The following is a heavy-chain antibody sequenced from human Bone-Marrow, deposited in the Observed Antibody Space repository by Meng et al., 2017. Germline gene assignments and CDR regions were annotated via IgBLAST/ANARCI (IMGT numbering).Heavy chain of an antibody. V-gene: IGHV3-23*01. D-gene: IGHD3-3*01. CDR1: GFTFSSYA. CDR2: ISGSGGST. Sequence: GESLKISCAASGFTFSSYAMSWVRQAPGKGLEWVSAISGSGGSTYHADSVKGRFTISRDNSKNTLYLQMNSLKTEDIAVYYCTSYKENYDFWSGYYWEAWFDPWGQGTLVTVSS. J-gene: IGHJ5*02. CDR3: TSYKENYDFWSGYYWEAWFDP.